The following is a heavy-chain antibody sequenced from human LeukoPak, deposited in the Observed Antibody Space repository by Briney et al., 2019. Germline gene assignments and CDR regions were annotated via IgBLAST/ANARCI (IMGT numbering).Heavy chain of an antibody. CDR3: AIDVGELLTY. J-gene: IGHJ4*02. V-gene: IGHV1-24*01. CDR2: VDPEDGEI. Sequence: PSVKLSFTVSGYTLTELSMHWVRQAPGKGLEWMGGVDPEDGEIIYAQKFQGRVTMTEDTSTDTAYMELSSLRSEDTAVYYCAIDVGELLTYWGQGTLVTVSS. CDR1: GYTLTELS. D-gene: IGHD1-26*01.